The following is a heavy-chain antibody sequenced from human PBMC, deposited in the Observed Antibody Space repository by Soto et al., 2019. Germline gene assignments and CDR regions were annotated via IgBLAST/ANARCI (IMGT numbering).Heavy chain of an antibody. V-gene: IGHV4-4*01. CDR3: ARLVYDTRLNYMYFDF. CDR2: IFHDGTA. CDR1: GVSLTSGNW. Sequence: ETLSLTCAVSGVSLTSGNWWTWVRQSPQRGLEYIGEIFHDGTANYYPSFERRVAMSVDTSRNQFSLKLTSVTAADTAVYFCARLVYDTRLNYMYFDFWGPGTLVTVSS. D-gene: IGHD3-10*01. J-gene: IGHJ4*02.